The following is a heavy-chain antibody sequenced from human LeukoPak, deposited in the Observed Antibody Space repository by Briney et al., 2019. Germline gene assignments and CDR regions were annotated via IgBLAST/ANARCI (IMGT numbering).Heavy chain of an antibody. CDR3: ARRGAPFDY. V-gene: IGHV3-30-3*01. D-gene: IGHD3-10*01. Sequence: PGGSLRLSCAASGFTFSSYAMHWVRQAPGKGLEWVAVISYDGSNKYYADSVKGRFTISRDNSKNTLYLQMNSLRAEDTAVYYCARRGAPFDYWGQGTLVTVSS. J-gene: IGHJ4*02. CDR1: GFTFSSYA. CDR2: ISYDGSNK.